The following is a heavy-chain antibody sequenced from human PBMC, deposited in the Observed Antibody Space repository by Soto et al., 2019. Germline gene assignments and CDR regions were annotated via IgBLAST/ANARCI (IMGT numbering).Heavy chain of an antibody. CDR3: AKDPSRAAGYYYYGMDV. V-gene: IGHV3-23*01. CDR1: GFTFSSYA. D-gene: IGHD6-13*01. CDR2: ISGSGGST. J-gene: IGHJ6*02. Sequence: EVQLLESGGGLVQPGGSLRLSCAASGFTFSSYAMSWVRQAPGKGLEWVSAISGSGGSTYYADSVKGRFTISRDNSKNTLYLQVNSMRAEDTAVYYCAKDPSRAAGYYYYGMDVWGQGTTVTVSS.